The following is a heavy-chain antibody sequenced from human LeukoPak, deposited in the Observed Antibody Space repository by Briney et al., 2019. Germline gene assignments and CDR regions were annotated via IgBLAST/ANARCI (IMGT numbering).Heavy chain of an antibody. CDR2: ISSGSSYI. Sequence: PGGSLRLSCVASGFTFSSYAINWVRQAPGEGLEWVSSISSGSSYIYYADSLKGRFTISRDNAKNSLYLQMNSLRAEDTAVYYCARVDWDYYGMDIWGQGTTVTVSS. V-gene: IGHV3-21*01. D-gene: IGHD3-9*01. J-gene: IGHJ6*02. CDR1: GFTFSSYA. CDR3: ARVDWDYYGMDI.